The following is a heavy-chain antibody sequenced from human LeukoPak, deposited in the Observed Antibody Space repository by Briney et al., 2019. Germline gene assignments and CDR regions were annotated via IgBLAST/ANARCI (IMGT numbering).Heavy chain of an antibody. V-gene: IGHV1-2*02. D-gene: IGHD2-2*01. CDR3: ARVGPYCSSTSCYWGAFDI. J-gene: IGHJ3*02. CDR1: GYTFTGYN. Sequence: ASVKVSCKASGYTFTGYNVHWVRQAPGQGLEWLGWINPNSGDTNYAQKFQGRVTMTRDTSISTAYMELSRLRSDDTAVYYCARVGPYCSSTSCYWGAFDIWGQGTMVTVSS. CDR2: INPNSGDT.